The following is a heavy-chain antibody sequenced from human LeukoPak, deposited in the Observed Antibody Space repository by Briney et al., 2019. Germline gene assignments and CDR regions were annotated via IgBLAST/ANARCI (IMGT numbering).Heavy chain of an antibody. J-gene: IGHJ4*02. CDR2: ISHEGSNK. CDR3: ATDSSSSGEHDLRY. Sequence: GGSLRLSCAASGFTFSSYGMHRVRQAPGKGLEWVAVISHEGSNKYYADSVKGRFTISRDNSKNTLYLQMNSLRAEDTAVYYCATDSSSSGEHDLRYWGQGTLVTVSS. D-gene: IGHD6-6*01. CDR1: GFTFSSYG. V-gene: IGHV3-30*03.